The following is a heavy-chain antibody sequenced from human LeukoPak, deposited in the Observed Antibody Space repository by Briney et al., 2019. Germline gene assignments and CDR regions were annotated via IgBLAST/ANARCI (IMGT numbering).Heavy chain of an antibody. J-gene: IGHJ6*02. D-gene: IGHD5/OR15-5a*01. CDR2: INYSGST. CDR3: ARRSTHYYYAMDV. CDR1: GGSISSSSYY. Sequence: PSETLSLTCTVSGGSISSSSYYWGWIRQPPGKGLEWIGFINYSGSTNYNPSLKSRVTISVDTPNNRFSLKLTSVTAADTAVYYCARRSTHYYYAMDVWGQGTTVTVSS. V-gene: IGHV4-61*05.